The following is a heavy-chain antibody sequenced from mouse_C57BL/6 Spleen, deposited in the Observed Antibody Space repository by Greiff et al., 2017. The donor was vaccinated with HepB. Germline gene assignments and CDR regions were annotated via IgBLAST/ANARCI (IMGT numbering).Heavy chain of an antibody. CDR3: ARGGYYLYYFDY. D-gene: IGHD2-3*01. CDR2: IDPEDGET. CDR1: GFNIKDYY. J-gene: IGHJ2*01. Sequence: VQLQQSGAELVKPGASVKLSCTASGFNIKDYYMHWVKQRTEQGLEWIGRIDPEDGETKYAPKFPGKATITADTSSNTAYLQLSSLTSEDTAVYYCARGGYYLYYFDYWGQGTTLTVSS. V-gene: IGHV14-2*01.